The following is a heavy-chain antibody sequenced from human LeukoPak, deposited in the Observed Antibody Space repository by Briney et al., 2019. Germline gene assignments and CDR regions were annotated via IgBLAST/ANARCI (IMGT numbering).Heavy chain of an antibody. D-gene: IGHD1-1*01. V-gene: IGHV1-2*02. CDR1: GYTFTGYY. CDR3: ARNDWNRDYYHYYYMDV. J-gene: IGHJ6*03. CDR2: INPNSGGT. Sequence: ASVKVSCKASGYTFTGYYMHWVRQAPGQGLEWMGWINPNSGGTNYAQKFQGRVTMTRDTSISTAYMELSRLRSDDTAVYYCARNDWNRDYYHYYYMDVWGKGTTVTVSS.